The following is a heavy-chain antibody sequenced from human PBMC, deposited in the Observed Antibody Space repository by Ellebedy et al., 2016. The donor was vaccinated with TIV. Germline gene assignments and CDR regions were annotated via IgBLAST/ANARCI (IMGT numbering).Heavy chain of an antibody. CDR2: INHSGST. D-gene: IGHD3-10*01. Sequence: SETLSLTXAVYGGSFSGYYWSWIRQPPGKGLEWIGEINHSGSTSYNASLKSRVTISVDTSKNQFSLKLSSVTAADTAVYYCARKESFLYYFDYWGQGTLVAVSS. CDR1: GGSFSGYY. J-gene: IGHJ4*02. V-gene: IGHV4-34*01. CDR3: ARKESFLYYFDY.